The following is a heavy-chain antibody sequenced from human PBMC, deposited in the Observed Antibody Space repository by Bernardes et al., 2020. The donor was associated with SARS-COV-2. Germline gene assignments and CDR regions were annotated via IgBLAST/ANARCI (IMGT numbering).Heavy chain of an antibody. V-gene: IGHV3-23*01. D-gene: IGHD3-3*01. J-gene: IGHJ4*02. CDR1: GFTFTKYD. CDR2: ISGSGNTT. Sequence: GGSLRLSCAASGFTFTKYDMSWVRQAPGKGLEWVSGISGSGNTTYYADSVKGRFTFSRDNSKNTLFLQMDSLRAEDTAVYYCAKDDDRPLFGAPGFDSWGQGTLVTVSS. CDR3: AKDDDRPLFGAPGFDS.